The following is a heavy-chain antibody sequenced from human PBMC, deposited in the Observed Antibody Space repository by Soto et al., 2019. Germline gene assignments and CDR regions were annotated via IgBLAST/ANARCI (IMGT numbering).Heavy chain of an antibody. Sequence: GGSLRLSCGASGFTFRSYGMHWVRQAPGKGLEWVAVISYDGSNKYYADSVKGRFTISRDNSKNTLYLQMNSLRAEDTAVYYCAKEYELRFLERLFDPCGHGTLVTVSP. J-gene: IGHJ5*02. CDR3: AKEYELRFLERLFDP. CDR1: GFTFRSYG. D-gene: IGHD3-3*01. CDR2: ISYDGSNK. V-gene: IGHV3-30*18.